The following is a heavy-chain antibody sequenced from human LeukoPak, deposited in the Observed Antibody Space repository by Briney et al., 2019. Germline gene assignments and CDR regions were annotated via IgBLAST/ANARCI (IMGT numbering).Heavy chain of an antibody. CDR2: IYTSGST. V-gene: IGHV4-4*07. D-gene: IGHD2-2*01. CDR3: ARDWWDHCSSTSCPDRDAFDI. CDR1: GGSISSYY. Sequence: TSETLSLTCTVSGGSISSYYWSWIRQPAGKGLEWIGRIYTSGSTNYNPSLKSRVTMSVDTSKNQFSLKLSPVTAADTAVYYCARDWWDHCSSTSCPDRDAFDIWGQGTMVTVSS. J-gene: IGHJ3*02.